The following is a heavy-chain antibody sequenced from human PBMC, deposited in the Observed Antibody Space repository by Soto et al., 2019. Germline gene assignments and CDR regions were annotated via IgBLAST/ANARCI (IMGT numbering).Heavy chain of an antibody. CDR3: ARDTTMSTGAGIDC. CDR2: TYYRSKWYN. J-gene: IGHJ4*02. V-gene: IGHV6-1*01. CDR1: GDSVSSNSVA. D-gene: IGHD5-18*01. Sequence: PSETLSLTCAISGDSVSSNSVAWNWIRQSPSRGLEWLGRTYYRSKWYNDFAISMKSRITINSDTSKNQFSLRLNSVTPEDTAVYYCARDTTMSTGAGIDCWGQGTLVTVSS.